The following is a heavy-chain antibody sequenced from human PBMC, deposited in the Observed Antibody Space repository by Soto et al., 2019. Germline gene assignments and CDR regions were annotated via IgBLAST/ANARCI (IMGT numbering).Heavy chain of an antibody. Sequence: QVQLVQSGAEVKKPGSSVKVSCKVSGGTFSNYAIDWVRLAPGLGLEWMGGIVPIFGTTYYTQKFQGRATIIADDSTTTAYLEMSSLRSEATAIYYCARVEAVAGLYNYHGLDVWGQGTAVTVSS. D-gene: IGHD6-19*01. CDR2: IVPIFGTT. J-gene: IGHJ6*02. CDR3: ARVEAVAGLYNYHGLDV. V-gene: IGHV1-69*12. CDR1: GGTFSNYA.